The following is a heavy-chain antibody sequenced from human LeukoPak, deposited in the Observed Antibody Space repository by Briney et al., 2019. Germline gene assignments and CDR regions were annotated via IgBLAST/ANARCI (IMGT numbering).Heavy chain of an antibody. CDR3: ARGALGSGYYYFDY. CDR1: GFTFSSYW. D-gene: IGHD3-22*01. V-gene: IGHV3-21*01. Sequence: PGGSLRLSCAASGFTFSSYWMHWVRQAPGKGLEWVSSISSSSSYIYYADSVKGRFTISRDNAKNSLYLQMNSLRAEDTAVYYCARGALGSGYYYFDYWGQGTLVTVSS. J-gene: IGHJ4*02. CDR2: ISSSSSYI.